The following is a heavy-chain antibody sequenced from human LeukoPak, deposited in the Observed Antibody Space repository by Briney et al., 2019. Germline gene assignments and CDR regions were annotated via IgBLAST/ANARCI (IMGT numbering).Heavy chain of an antibody. CDR3: AKGDYSYGFSYYYGMDV. CDR2: ISYDGSNK. Sequence: GRSLRLSCAASGFTFSSYGMHWVRQAPGKRLEWVAVISYDGSNKYYADSVKGRFTISRDNSKNTLYLQMNSLRAEDATVYYCAKGDYSYGFSYYYGMDVWGQGTTVTVSS. V-gene: IGHV3-30*18. D-gene: IGHD5-18*01. CDR1: GFTFSSYG. J-gene: IGHJ6*02.